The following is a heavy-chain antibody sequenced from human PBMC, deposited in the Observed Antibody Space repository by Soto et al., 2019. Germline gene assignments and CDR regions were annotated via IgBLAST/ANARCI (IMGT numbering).Heavy chain of an antibody. CDR3: ARLEGLATISYYFDY. V-gene: IGHV4-39*01. J-gene: IGHJ4*02. CDR2: IYYSGST. D-gene: IGHD3-9*01. Sequence: QLQLQESGPGLVKPSETLSLTCTVSGGSVSSSXFYWGWVRQSPGKGLEWIGSIYYSGSTYYNPSLESRVTISVDKSKNQFSLKVISVTAADTAVYYCARLEGLATISYYFDYWGQGTLVTVSS. CDR1: GGSVSSSXFY.